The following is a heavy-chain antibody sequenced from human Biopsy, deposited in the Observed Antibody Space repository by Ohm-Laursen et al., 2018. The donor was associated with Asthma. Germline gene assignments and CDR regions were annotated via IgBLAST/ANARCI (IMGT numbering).Heavy chain of an antibody. D-gene: IGHD2-2*01. V-gene: IGHV1-69*13. Sequence: SVTVSCKSLGGTFNTYVIGWVRQAPGQGLEWMGGINSVFGTTTYPQKFQDRVTITADDSTSTVYMELSSLRSEDTAVYYCARKAGPCISRTCYSLDFWGQGTLVTVSS. CDR1: GGTFNTYV. J-gene: IGHJ4*02. CDR3: ARKAGPCISRTCYSLDF. CDR2: INSVFGTT.